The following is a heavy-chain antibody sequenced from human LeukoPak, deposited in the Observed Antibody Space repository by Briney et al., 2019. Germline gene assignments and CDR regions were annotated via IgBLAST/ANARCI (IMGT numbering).Heavy chain of an antibody. Sequence: GGSLRLSCAASGFTFSSYGMHWVRQAPGKGLEWVAVISYDGSNKYYADSVKGRFTTSRDNSKNTLYLQMNSLRAEDTAVYYCAKDRGLWFPHGMDVWGQGTTVTVSS. D-gene: IGHD3-10*01. V-gene: IGHV3-30*18. CDR2: ISYDGSNK. CDR1: GFTFSSYG. CDR3: AKDRGLWFPHGMDV. J-gene: IGHJ6*02.